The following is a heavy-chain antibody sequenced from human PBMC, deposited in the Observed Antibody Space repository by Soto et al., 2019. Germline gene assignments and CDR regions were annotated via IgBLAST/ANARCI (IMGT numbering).Heavy chain of an antibody. D-gene: IGHD2-2*02. CDR2: IKQDGSEK. Sequence: EVQLVESGGGLVQPGGSLRLSCAASGFTFSSYWMSWVRQAPGKGLEWVANIKQDGSEKYYVDSVKGRFTISRDNAKNSLYLQMNSLRAEDTAVYYCARSCSSTSCYSRRFDYWGQGTLVTVSS. J-gene: IGHJ4*02. V-gene: IGHV3-7*01. CDR1: GFTFSSYW. CDR3: ARSCSSTSCYSRRFDY.